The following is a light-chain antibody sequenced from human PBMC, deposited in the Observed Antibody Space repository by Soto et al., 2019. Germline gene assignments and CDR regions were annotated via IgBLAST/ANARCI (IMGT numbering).Light chain of an antibody. J-gene: IGKJ1*01. CDR1: QSVSGN. Sequence: IVMAQSPATLSVSPGERVTLSCRASQSVSGNLAWYQQKPGQAPRLLIYDASARAAGIPGRFSGSGSGTEFTLTISSLQSQDFAVYYCQQYNNWPRTFGQGTKV. CDR2: DAS. V-gene: IGKV3-15*01. CDR3: QQYNNWPRT.